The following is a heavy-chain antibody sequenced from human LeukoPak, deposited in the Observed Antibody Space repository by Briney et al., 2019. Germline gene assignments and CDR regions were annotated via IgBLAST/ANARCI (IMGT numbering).Heavy chain of an antibody. V-gene: IGHV4-39*07. J-gene: IGHJ4*02. D-gene: IGHD6-19*01. CDR2: IYSSGDT. CDR3: AREGKSIWQWLLGI. CDR1: GGSISTTSFN. Sequence: PSETLSLTCTVSGGSISTTSFNWAWIRQPPGKGLEWIGTIYSSGDTYYNPSLRSRVTLSIDPPKNQFSLELSSMTAADTAVYYCAREGKSIWQWLLGIWGQGTLVTVSS.